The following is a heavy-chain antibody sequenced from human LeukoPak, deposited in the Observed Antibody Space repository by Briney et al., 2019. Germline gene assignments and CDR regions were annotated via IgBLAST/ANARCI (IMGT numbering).Heavy chain of an antibody. CDR2: INHSGST. Sequence: SETLSLTCAVYGGSFSGYYWSWIRQPPVKGLEWIGEINHSGSTTYNPSLKSRVTISVDTSKNQFSLKLSSVTAADTAVYYCARRTPLTSIAARRWRHFDYWGQGTLVTVSS. CDR3: ARRTPLTSIAARRWRHFDY. V-gene: IGHV4-34*01. J-gene: IGHJ4*02. CDR1: GGSFSGYY. D-gene: IGHD6-6*01.